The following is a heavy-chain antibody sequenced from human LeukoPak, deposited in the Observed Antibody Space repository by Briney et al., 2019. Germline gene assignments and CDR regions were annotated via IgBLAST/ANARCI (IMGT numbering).Heavy chain of an antibody. CDR3: ASPYYYDSSGYYGY. Sequence: SKTLSLTCAVYGGSFSGYYWSWIRQPPGKGLEWIGEINHSGSTNYNPSLKSRVTISVDTSKNQFSLKLSSVTAADTAVYYCASPYYYDSSGYYGYWGQGTLVTVSS. CDR1: GGSFSGYY. V-gene: IGHV4-34*01. CDR2: INHSGST. D-gene: IGHD3-22*01. J-gene: IGHJ4*02.